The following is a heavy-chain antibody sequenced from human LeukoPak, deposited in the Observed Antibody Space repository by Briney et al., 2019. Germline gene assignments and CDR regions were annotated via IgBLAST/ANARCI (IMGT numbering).Heavy chain of an antibody. V-gene: IGHV4-39*01. J-gene: IGHJ4*02. CDR3: ARGSWSSSIDY. D-gene: IGHD6-6*01. CDR2: ICYSGST. Sequence: ASETLSLTCTVSGVSISSSSYYWGWIRQPPGKGLEWIGSICYSGSTYYNPSLKSRVTISVDTSKNQFSLKLSSVTAADTAVYYCARGSWSSSIDYWGQGTLVTVSS. CDR1: GVSISSSSYY.